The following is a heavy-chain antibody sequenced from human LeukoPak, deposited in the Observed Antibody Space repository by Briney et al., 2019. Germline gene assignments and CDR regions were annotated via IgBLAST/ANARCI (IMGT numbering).Heavy chain of an antibody. CDR2: IYYSGST. CDR3: ARGQYDILTGYYTFFDY. D-gene: IGHD3-9*01. CDR1: GGSISSYY. Sequence: PSETLSLTCTVSGGSISSYYWSWVRQPPGKGLEWIGYIYYSGSTNYNPSLTSRGTISVDTSKNQFSLKLSSVTAADTAVYYCARGQYDILTGYYTFFDYWGQGTLVTVSS. V-gene: IGHV4-59*01. J-gene: IGHJ4*02.